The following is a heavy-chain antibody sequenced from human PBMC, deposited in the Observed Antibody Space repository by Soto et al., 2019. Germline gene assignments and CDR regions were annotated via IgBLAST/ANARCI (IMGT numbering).Heavy chain of an antibody. V-gene: IGHV2-5*02. D-gene: IGHD3-16*02. CDR3: AHGTFGGIIVAGAMDV. CDR2: IYWDDDK. J-gene: IGHJ6*02. Sequence: SGPTLVNPSQTLTLTCTFSGFSLSSTGVGVAWIRQPPGKALEWLAVIYWDDDKRYSTPLKNRLTVSKDTSKNQVVLTMTNVAPADTATYYCAHGTFGGIIVAGAMDVWGQGTTVTVSS. CDR1: GFSLSSTGVG.